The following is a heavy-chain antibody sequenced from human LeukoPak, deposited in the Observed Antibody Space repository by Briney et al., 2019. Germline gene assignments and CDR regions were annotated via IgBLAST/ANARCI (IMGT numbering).Heavy chain of an antibody. J-gene: IGHJ3*02. CDR3: AKDVTRGYYYDSSGPAFDI. Sequence: GGSLRLSCAASGFTFDDYAMHWVRQAPGKGLEGVSGISWNSGSIGYADSVKGRFTISRDNAKNSLYLPMNSLRAEDMALYYCAKDVTRGYYYDSSGPAFDIWGQGTKVTVSS. CDR2: ISWNSGSI. CDR1: GFTFDDYA. V-gene: IGHV3-9*03. D-gene: IGHD3-22*01.